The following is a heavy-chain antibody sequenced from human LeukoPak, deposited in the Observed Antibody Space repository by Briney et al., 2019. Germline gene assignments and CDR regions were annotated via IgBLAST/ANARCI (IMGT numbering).Heavy chain of an antibody. CDR2: ISGSGGST. CDR1: GFTFSNYA. V-gene: IGHV3-23*01. Sequence: QPGGSLRLSCAASGFTFSNYAMSWVRPAPGKGLEWVSVISGSGGSTYYADSVRGRFTISRDNSKNTLCLQMNSLRAEDTAVYYCAKDYASDMATAPFDYWGQGTLVTVSS. J-gene: IGHJ4*02. CDR3: AKDYASDMATAPFDY. D-gene: IGHD5-24*01.